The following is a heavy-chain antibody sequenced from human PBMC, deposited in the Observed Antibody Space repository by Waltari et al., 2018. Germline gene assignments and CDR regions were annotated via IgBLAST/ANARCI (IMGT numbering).Heavy chain of an antibody. CDR1: GGSISSSTSY. CDR3: ARLPISLGVGSVFDI. CDR2: IYYSGST. J-gene: IGHJ3*02. D-gene: IGHD2-15*01. Sequence: QMQLQESGPGLVKPSEPLSLTCPVSGGSISSSTSYWGWIRQPPGKGLEWIGNIYYSGSTYYKPSLKSRLTISVDTSKNQFSLNLRSVTAADTAVYYCARLPISLGVGSVFDIWGQGTMVTVSS. V-gene: IGHV4-39*01.